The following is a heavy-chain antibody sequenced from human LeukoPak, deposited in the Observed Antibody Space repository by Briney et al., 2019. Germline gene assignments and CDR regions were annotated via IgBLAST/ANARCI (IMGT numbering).Heavy chain of an antibody. Sequence: NTSETLSLTCSVSGGSISSGDYQWTWIRQPPGKGLERVGHIYYRGITYYRPSLKSRVSISVDTSENQFSLNLSSVTAADTAVYYCARHLMFRDSTYGPHLDYWGQGTLVTVSS. CDR1: GGSISSGDYQ. V-gene: IGHV4-30-4*08. CDR2: IYYRGIT. D-gene: IGHD3-10*01. CDR3: ARHLMFRDSTYGPHLDY. J-gene: IGHJ4*02.